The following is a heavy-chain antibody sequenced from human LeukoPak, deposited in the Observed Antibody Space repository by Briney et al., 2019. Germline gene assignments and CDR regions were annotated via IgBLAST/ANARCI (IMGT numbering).Heavy chain of an antibody. CDR2: MYPDDSDT. J-gene: IGHJ4*02. V-gene: IGHV5-51*01. D-gene: IGHD5-24*01. Sequence: GESLKISCKGSGYSFTNYWIGWVRQMPGKGLEWMGNMYPDDSDTRYSPSFQGQVTISADKSISTAYLQWSSLKASDTAMYYCARRGGDGHNYFDYWGQGTLVTVSS. CDR1: GYSFTNYW. CDR3: ARRGGDGHNYFDY.